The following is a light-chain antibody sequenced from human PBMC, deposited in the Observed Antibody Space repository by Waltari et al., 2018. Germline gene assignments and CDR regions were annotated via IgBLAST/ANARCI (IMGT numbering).Light chain of an antibody. CDR2: ANN. V-gene: IGLV1-40*01. CDR1: TSNIGAGYD. Sequence: QSVLTQPPSVSGATRQRVTISCSESTSNIGAGYDVPWYQQLPGTAPQLLIHANNGRPSGVPDRFSGSKSGTSASLAITGLQPEDEADYYCQSYDTSLSALVFGGGTKLTVL. J-gene: IGLJ2*01. CDR3: QSYDTSLSALV.